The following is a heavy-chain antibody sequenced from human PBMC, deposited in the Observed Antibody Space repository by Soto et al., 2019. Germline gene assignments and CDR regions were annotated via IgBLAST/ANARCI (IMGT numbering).Heavy chain of an antibody. CDR1: GGSIRSYR. J-gene: IGHJ4*02. CDR2: ISNHGST. Sequence: SEPLSLTCTVSGGSIRSYRRSWIRPTARKGLEWIVRISNHGSTHYNPSLNSRVTVSVHTPRNQCFKNPHSVTAADSAVYYCGRASGDTWDYEAYWRQGTPVT. CDR3: GRASGDTWDYEAY. D-gene: IGHD1-7*01. V-gene: IGHV4-4*07.